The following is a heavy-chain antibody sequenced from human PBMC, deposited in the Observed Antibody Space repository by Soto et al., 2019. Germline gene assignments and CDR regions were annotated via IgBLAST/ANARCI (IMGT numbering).Heavy chain of an antibody. J-gene: IGHJ5*02. CDR2: ISAYNGNT. Sequence: QDQLVQSGAEVKKPGASVKVSCKASGYTFTSYGISWVRQSPGQGLEWMGWISAYNGNTNNAQKFQGRVAVTTDTSTSTAYMELMNLRSDDTAVYYCARTSRYSSTDNWFDPWGQGTLVTVSS. D-gene: IGHD6-13*01. CDR1: GYTFTSYG. CDR3: ARTSRYSSTDNWFDP. V-gene: IGHV1-18*01.